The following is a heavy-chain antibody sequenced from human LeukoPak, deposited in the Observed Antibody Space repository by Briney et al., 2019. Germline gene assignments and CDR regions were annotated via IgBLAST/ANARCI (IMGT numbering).Heavy chain of an antibody. J-gene: IGHJ6*02. CDR2: INPNSGGT. CDR3: ARWGWIQLPPSGYGMDV. CDR1: GYTFTGYY. V-gene: IGHV1-2*02. Sequence: RVASVKVSCKASGYTFTGYYMHWVRQAPGQGLEWMGWINPNSGGTNYAQKFQGRVTMTRDTSISTAYMELSRLRSDDTAVYYCARWGWIQLPPSGYGMDVWGQGTTVTVSS. D-gene: IGHD5-18*01.